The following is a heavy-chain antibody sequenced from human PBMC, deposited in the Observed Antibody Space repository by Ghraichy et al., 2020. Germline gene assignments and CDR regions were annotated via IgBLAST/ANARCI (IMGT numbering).Heavy chain of an antibody. CDR3: ARGMTSGYATGRFDP. Sequence: SETLSLTCTVSSGSISTYYWSWIRHPPGKGLEWIGYVYHSGTTNYNPSLKSRVTISVDTSKNQFSLKLSSLTAADTAVYYCARGMTSGYATGRFDPWGQGTLVTVSS. J-gene: IGHJ5*02. D-gene: IGHD5-12*01. V-gene: IGHV4-59*01. CDR1: SGSISTYY. CDR2: VYHSGTT.